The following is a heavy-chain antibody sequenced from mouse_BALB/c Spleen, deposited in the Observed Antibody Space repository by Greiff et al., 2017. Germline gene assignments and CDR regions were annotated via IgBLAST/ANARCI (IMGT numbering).Heavy chain of an antibody. CDR2: ISYSGST. CDR3: ARLGYYGSSLYYAMDY. D-gene: IGHD1-1*01. Sequence: EVQRVESGPSLVKPSQTLSLTCSVTGDSITSGYWNWIRKFPGNKLEYMGYISYSGSTYYNPSLKSRISITRDTSKNQYYLQLNSVTTEDTATYYCARLGYYGSSLYYAMDYWGQGTSVTVSS. CDR1: GDSITSGY. V-gene: IGHV3-8*02. J-gene: IGHJ4*01.